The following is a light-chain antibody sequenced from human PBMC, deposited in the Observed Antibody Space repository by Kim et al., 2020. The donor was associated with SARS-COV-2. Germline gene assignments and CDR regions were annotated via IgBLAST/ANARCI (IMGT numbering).Light chain of an antibody. J-gene: IGKJ1*01. CDR2: SSS. CDR3: QQSGSSPWT. CDR1: QSVISIY. Sequence: SPGASATLSCLASQSVISIYLAWYQQRPGQAPRLLVYSSSSRATGIPDRFSGSGSGTDFTLTISRLEPEDFAVYYCQQSGSSPWTLGQGTKVDIK. V-gene: IGKV3-20*01.